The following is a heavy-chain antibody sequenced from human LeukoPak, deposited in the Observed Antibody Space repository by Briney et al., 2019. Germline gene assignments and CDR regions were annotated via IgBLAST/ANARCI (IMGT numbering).Heavy chain of an antibody. CDR3: ARDILRHSSGWFSLFDI. J-gene: IGHJ3*02. Sequence: QPGRSLRLSCAASGFTFSSYAMHWVRQAPGKGLEWVAVISYDGSNKDYADSVKGRFTISRDNSKNTLYLQMNSLRAEDTAVYYCARDILRHSSGWFSLFDIWGQGTMVTVSS. D-gene: IGHD6-19*01. CDR2: ISYDGSNK. CDR1: GFTFSSYA. V-gene: IGHV3-30-3*01.